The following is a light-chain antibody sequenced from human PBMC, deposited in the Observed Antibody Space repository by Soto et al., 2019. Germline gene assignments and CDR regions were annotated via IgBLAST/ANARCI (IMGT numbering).Light chain of an antibody. CDR1: ISNIGKDT. J-gene: IGLJ3*02. CDR2: NDD. CDR3: STGDDSLNGWV. V-gene: IGLV1-44*01. Sequence: QSVLTQPPSVSGTPGLRVNISCSGGISNIGKDTVNWYQQLPGTAPKLLMFNDDKRPSGVPDRFSGSRSGTSASLAISGLQSDDVAVYFCSTGDDSLNGWVFGGGTKLTVL.